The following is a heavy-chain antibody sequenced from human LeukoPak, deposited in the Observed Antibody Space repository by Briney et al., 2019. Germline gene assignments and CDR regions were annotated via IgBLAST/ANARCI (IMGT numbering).Heavy chain of an antibody. J-gene: IGHJ6*03. CDR1: GFTFSNYA. Sequence: GRSLRLSCAASGFTFSNYAFHWVRQAPGKGLEWVAFIRYDGSNKYYADSVKGRFTISRDNSKNTLYLQMNSLRAEDTAVYYCAKDTYYYGSGRDYYYMDVWGKGTTVTISS. CDR2: IRYDGSNK. D-gene: IGHD3-10*01. CDR3: AKDTYYYGSGRDYYYMDV. V-gene: IGHV3-30*02.